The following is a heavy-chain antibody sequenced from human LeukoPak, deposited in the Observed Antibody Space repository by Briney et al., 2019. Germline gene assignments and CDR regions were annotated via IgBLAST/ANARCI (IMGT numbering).Heavy chain of an antibody. CDR1: GGSFSGDY. D-gene: IGHD2-2*02. CDR3: ARAVVVPAAIFYYYYYMDV. V-gene: IGHV4-34*01. J-gene: IGHJ6*03. CDR2: INHSGST. Sequence: SGTLSLTCAVYGGSFSGDYWSWTRQPPGKGLEWIGEINHSGSTNYNPSLKSRVTISVDTSKNQFSLKLSSVTAADTAVYYCARAVVVPAAIFYYYYYMDVWGKGTTVTVSS.